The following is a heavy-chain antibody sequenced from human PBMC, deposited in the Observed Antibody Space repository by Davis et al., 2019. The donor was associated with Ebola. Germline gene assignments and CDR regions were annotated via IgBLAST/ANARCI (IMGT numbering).Heavy chain of an antibody. CDR2: ISSSSSYI. Sequence: PGGSLRLSCAASGFTFSSYSMNWVRQAPGKGLEWVSSISSSSSYIYYADSVKGRFTISRYNAKNSLYLQMNSLRAEDTAVYYCAMGIAAGEGFDYWGQGTLVTVSS. D-gene: IGHD6-25*01. J-gene: IGHJ4*02. V-gene: IGHV3-21*01. CDR3: AMGIAAGEGFDY. CDR1: GFTFSSYS.